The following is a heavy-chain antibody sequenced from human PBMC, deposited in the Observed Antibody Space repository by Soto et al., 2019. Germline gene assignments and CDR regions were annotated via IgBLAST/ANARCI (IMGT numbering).Heavy chain of an antibody. V-gene: IGHV1-69*01. Sequence: QVLLVQSGPEVKKPGSSVKVSCKASGGTFNNYAINWVRQAPGQGLEWMGGIIPTFGTGNHAQKFQGRVTITADESTTTAYMELNSLRSEDTAIYYCASCDGTLVRGGRSSPYEMAGWGPGTTVIVSS. D-gene: IGHD3-10*01. J-gene: IGHJ6*02. CDR2: IIPTFGTG. CDR1: GGTFNNYA. CDR3: ASCDGTLVRGGRSSPYEMAG.